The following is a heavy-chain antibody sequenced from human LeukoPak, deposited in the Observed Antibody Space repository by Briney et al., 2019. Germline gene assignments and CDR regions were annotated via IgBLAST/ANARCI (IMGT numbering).Heavy chain of an antibody. CDR2: IYYSGST. V-gene: IGHV4-59*01. J-gene: IGHJ4*02. CDR3: ARDGRTGYYFDY. Sequence: SETLSLTCTVSGGSISSYYWSWIRQPPGKGLEWIGYIYYSGSTNYNPSLKSRVTISVDTSKNQFSLKLSSVTAADTAVYYYARDGRTGYYFDYWGQGTLVTVSS. D-gene: IGHD3/OR15-3a*01. CDR1: GGSISSYY.